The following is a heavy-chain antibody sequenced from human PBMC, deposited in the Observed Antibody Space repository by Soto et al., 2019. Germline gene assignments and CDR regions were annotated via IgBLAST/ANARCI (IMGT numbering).Heavy chain of an antibody. J-gene: IGHJ5*02. Sequence: PSETLSLTCTVSGGSISSYCWSWIRQPPGKGREWIGYIYYSGSTNYNPSLKIRVTISVDTSKNQFSLKLSSVTAADTAVYYCSRHGERTIRSLKWFDPWGQGTLVSVSS. CDR3: SRHGERTIRSLKWFDP. CDR1: GGSISSYC. V-gene: IGHV4-59*08. CDR2: IYYSGST. D-gene: IGHD4-17*01.